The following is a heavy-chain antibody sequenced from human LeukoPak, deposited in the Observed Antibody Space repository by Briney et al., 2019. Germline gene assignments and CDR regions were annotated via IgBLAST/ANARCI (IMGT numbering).Heavy chain of an antibody. Sequence: ASVKVSCKASGYTFTSYGISWVRQAPGQGLEWMGRIIPIFGTANYAQKFQGRVTITADKSTSTAYMELSSLRSEDTAVYYCARDDYDFWSGYYPPGYWGQGTLVTVSS. CDR3: ARDDYDFWSGYYPPGY. J-gene: IGHJ4*02. CDR2: IIPIFGTA. V-gene: IGHV1-69*06. D-gene: IGHD3-3*01. CDR1: GYTFTSYG.